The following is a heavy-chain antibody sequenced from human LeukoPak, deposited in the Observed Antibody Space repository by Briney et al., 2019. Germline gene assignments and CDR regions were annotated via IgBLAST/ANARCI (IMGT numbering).Heavy chain of an antibody. CDR2: ISAYNGNT. J-gene: IGHJ3*02. V-gene: IGHV1-18*04. Sequence: ASVKVSCKASGYTFTSYGFSWVRQAPGKGLEWMGWISAYNGNTNYAQELQGRVTITIDRSTSTAYMELRSLRSDDTAVYYWARVARAGGGCSSTSCYMGGAFDIWGQGTMVTVSS. D-gene: IGHD2-2*02. CDR3: ARVARAGGGCSSTSCYMGGAFDI. CDR1: GYTFTSYG.